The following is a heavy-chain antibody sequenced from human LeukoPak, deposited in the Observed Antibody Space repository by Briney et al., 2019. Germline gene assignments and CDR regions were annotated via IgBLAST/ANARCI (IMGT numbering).Heavy chain of an antibody. D-gene: IGHD5-24*01. V-gene: IGHV4-39*01. CDR2: INHSGAS. CDR3: ARLDMSTIRIDF. J-gene: IGHJ4*02. CDR1: GGSISSGDYY. Sequence: SETLSLTCTVSGGSISSGDYYWSWIRQPPGKGLEWIGEINHSGASKYHPSLKSRVTISVDTSKNQFSLKLSSVTAADSAVYYCARLDMSTIRIDFWGQGTVVTVSS.